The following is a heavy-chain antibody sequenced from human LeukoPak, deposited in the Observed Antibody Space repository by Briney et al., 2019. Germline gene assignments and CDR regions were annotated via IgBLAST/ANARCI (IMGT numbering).Heavy chain of an antibody. CDR3: ARGGKIAVKGQLLLLF. CDR1: GGSVSSGSYY. Sequence: PSETLSLTCTVSGGSVSSGSYYWSWIRQPPGKGLEWIGYIYYSGSTNYNPSLKSRVTISVDTSKNQFSLKLSSVTAADTAVYYCARGGKIAVKGQLLLLFWGQGTLVTVSS. CDR2: IYYSGST. D-gene: IGHD2-15*01. J-gene: IGHJ4*02. V-gene: IGHV4-61*01.